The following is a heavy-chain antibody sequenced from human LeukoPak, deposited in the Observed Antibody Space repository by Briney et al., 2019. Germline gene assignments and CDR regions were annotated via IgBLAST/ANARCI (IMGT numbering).Heavy chain of an antibody. D-gene: IGHD6-13*01. CDR3: ARVKGYSSSWPFDY. J-gene: IGHJ4*02. V-gene: IGHV3-48*04. Sequence: GSLRLSCAASGFTFSSYSMNWVRQAPGKGLEWVSYISSSSSTIYYADSVKGRFTISRDNAKNSLYLQMNSPRAEDTAVYYCARVKGYSSSWPFDYWGQGTLVTVSS. CDR2: ISSSSSTI. CDR1: GFTFSSYS.